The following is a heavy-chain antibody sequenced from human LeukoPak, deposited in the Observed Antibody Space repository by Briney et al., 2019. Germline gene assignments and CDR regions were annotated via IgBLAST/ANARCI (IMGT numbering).Heavy chain of an antibody. J-gene: IGHJ4*02. Sequence: ASVKVSCKPSGYTFTSYGISWVRQAPAQGLEWMGWISAYNGNTNYAQKLQGRVTMTTDTSTSTAYMELRSLRSDDTAVYYCARDGRELALWDYVWGSYRYLLFDYWGQGTLVTVSS. CDR1: GYTFTSYG. D-gene: IGHD3-16*02. V-gene: IGHV1-18*01. CDR3: ARDGRELALWDYVWGSYRYLLFDY. CDR2: ISAYNGNT.